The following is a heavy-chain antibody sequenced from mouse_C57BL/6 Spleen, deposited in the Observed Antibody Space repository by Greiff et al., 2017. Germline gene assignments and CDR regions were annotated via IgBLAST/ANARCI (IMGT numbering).Heavy chain of an antibody. J-gene: IGHJ1*03. CDR1: GYTFTSYW. V-gene: IGHV1-52*01. Sequence: QVQLQQPGAELVRPGSSVKLSCKASGYTFTSYWMHWVKQRPIQGLEWIGNIDPSDSDTHYNQKFKDKATLTVDKSSSTAYMQLSSLTSEGSAVYYCAGDEDFDVWGTGTTVTVSS. CDR3: AGDEDFDV. CDR2: IDPSDSDT.